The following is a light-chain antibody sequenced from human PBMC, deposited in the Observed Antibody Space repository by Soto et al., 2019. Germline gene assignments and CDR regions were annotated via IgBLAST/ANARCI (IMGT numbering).Light chain of an antibody. CDR2: DVS. Sequence: QSVLTQPAYVSRFPRQSSTISRNETSSDVGGYNYVSWYQQHPGKAPKFMIYDVSNRPSGVSNRFSGSKSGNTASLTISGLQAEDEADYYCCSYTTSNTRQIVVGTGTKVTVL. CDR3: CSYTTSNTRQIV. CDR1: SSDVGGYNY. J-gene: IGLJ1*01. V-gene: IGLV2-14*01.